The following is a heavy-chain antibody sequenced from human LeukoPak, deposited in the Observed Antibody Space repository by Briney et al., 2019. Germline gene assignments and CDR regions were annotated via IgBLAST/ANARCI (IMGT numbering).Heavy chain of an antibody. D-gene: IGHD3-22*01. V-gene: IGHV4-39*01. CDR3: ARRRYYDSTGYLE. CDR2: IYYSGST. J-gene: IGHJ1*01. CDR1: GGFISSSSYY. Sequence: SETLSLTCTISGGFISSSSYYWGWIRQPPRKGLEWIGDIYYSGSTYYNPALKSRVSMSIDTSKHQFSLGLRSVAAADTALYYCARRRYYDSTGYLEWGQGTLVTVTS.